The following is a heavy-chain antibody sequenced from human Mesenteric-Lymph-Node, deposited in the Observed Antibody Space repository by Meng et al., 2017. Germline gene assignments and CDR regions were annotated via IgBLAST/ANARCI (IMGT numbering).Heavy chain of an antibody. J-gene: IGHJ4*02. CDR3: AKDLRDGYNYGEFDY. CDR1: GFSFSLYW. D-gene: IGHD5-24*01. V-gene: IGHV3-74*01. CDR2: INGDGSSI. Sequence: GESLKISCAASGFSFSLYWMHWVRQAPGKGLVWVSRINGDGSSITYADSVKGRFTISRDNAKNTLYLQMNSLRAEDTALYYCAKDLRDGYNYGEFDYWGQGTRVTVSS.